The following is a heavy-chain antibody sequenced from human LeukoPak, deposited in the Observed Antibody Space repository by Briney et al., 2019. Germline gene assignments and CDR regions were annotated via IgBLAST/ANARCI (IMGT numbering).Heavy chain of an antibody. V-gene: IGHV3-11*01. CDR1: GLTFSDYY. Sequence: GGSLRLSCAASGLTFSDYYVTWIRPAPGKGLEWVSYISSSGTTIYYADSVKGRFTISRDNAKNSLYLQMNSLRAEDTAVYYCARHYYGSGSYEDYWGQGTLVTVSS. J-gene: IGHJ4*02. CDR3: ARHYYGSGSYEDY. D-gene: IGHD3-10*01. CDR2: ISSSGTTI.